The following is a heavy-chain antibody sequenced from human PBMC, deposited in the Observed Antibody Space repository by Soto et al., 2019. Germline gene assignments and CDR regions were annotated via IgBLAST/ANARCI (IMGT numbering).Heavy chain of an antibody. CDR2: IYPGDSDT. Sequence: PGASLKISCKGSGYSFTSYWIGWVRQMPGKGLELMGIIYPGDSDTRYSPSIQGQVTISAEKSISTAYLQWSRLKDSDTAMYYCARSVVVPAAMAHFYYYYGMDVWGQGTTVTVSS. CDR1: GYSFTSYW. J-gene: IGHJ6*02. V-gene: IGHV5-51*01. CDR3: ARSVVVPAAMAHFYYYYGMDV. D-gene: IGHD2-2*01.